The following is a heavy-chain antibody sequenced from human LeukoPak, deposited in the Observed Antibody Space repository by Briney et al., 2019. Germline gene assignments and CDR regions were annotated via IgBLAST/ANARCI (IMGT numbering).Heavy chain of an antibody. CDR2: ISSSSSYI. V-gene: IGHV3-21*06. CDR3: ARVEITIFGVVIPGAFDY. J-gene: IGHJ4*02. CDR1: GFALNSYN. Sequence: GGSLRLSCAASGFALNSYNMNWVRQAPGKGLEWVSSISSSSSYIYYADSVKGRFTISRDNAKNSLYLQMNSLRAEDTAVYYCARVEITIFGVVIPGAFDYWGQGTLVTVSS. D-gene: IGHD3-3*01.